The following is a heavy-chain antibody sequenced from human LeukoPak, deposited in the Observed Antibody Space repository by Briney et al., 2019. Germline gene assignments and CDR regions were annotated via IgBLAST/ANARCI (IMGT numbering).Heavy chain of an antibody. J-gene: IGHJ5*02. CDR1: GDSIGPYY. Sequence: SETLSLTCTVSGDSIGPYYWGWIRQPPGKGLEWIGYIYFSGNTNYNPSLKSRVTISVDTSKNQFSLKLTSVTTADTAVYYCARDASYSASDNWFDPWGQGTLVTVSS. V-gene: IGHV4-59*01. D-gene: IGHD6-13*01. CDR2: IYFSGNT. CDR3: ARDASYSASDNWFDP.